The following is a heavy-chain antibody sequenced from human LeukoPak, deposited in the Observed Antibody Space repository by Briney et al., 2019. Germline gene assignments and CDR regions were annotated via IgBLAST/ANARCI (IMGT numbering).Heavy chain of an antibody. CDR2: ISFDGSNK. J-gene: IGHJ4*02. D-gene: IGHD6-19*01. CDR3: AKGVWYSSGSPTDYFDY. V-gene: IGHV3-30*18. Sequence: GGSLRLSCAASGFTFSAYGIHWVRQAPGKGLEWVAVISFDGSNKNYADSVKGRFTISRDNSKNTLYLQMNSLRAEDTAVYYCAKGVWYSSGSPTDYFDYWGQGTLVTVSS. CDR1: GFTFSAYG.